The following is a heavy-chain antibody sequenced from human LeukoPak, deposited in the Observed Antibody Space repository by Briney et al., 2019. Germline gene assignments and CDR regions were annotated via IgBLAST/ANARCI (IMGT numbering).Heavy chain of an antibody. D-gene: IGHD5-18*01. J-gene: IGHJ4*02. Sequence: GGSLRLSCAASGFSFSSYRMNCVRQAPGKGLEWVSSVSNRGDYIHYADSVKGRFTISRDNSKNSLYLQMNSLRAEDTAVYYCARDLSGVTGYTYGRGIDYWGQGTLVTVSS. V-gene: IGHV3-21*06. CDR2: VSNRGDYI. CDR3: ARDLSGVTGYTYGRGIDY. CDR1: GFSFSSYR.